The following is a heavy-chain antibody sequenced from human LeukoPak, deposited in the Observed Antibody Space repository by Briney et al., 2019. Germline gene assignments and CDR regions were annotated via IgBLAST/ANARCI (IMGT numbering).Heavy chain of an antibody. V-gene: IGHV3-23*01. CDR1: GFTFSSYA. CDR2: ISGSGGST. CDR3: AKVPTVTSEYYFDY. D-gene: IGHD4-17*01. J-gene: IGHJ4*02. Sequence: GGSLRLSCAASGFTFSSYAMGWVRQAPGKGLEWVSAISGSGGSTYYADSVKGRFTISRDNSKNTLYLQMNSLRAEDTAVYYCAKVPTVTSEYYFDYWGQGTLVTVSS.